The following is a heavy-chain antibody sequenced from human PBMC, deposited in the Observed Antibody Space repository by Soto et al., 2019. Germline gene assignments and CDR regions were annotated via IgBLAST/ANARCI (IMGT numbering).Heavy chain of an antibody. Sequence: EVQLVESGGGLVKPGGSLRLSCAASGFTFSSYSMNWVRQAPGKGLEWVSSISSSSSYIYYADSVKGRFTISRDNAKNSLYLQMNSLRAEDTAVYYCARKSTDIVRNWSDPWGQGTLVTVSS. CDR3: ARKSTDIVRNWSDP. CDR2: ISSSSSYI. J-gene: IGHJ5*02. D-gene: IGHD2-8*01. CDR1: GFTFSSYS. V-gene: IGHV3-21*01.